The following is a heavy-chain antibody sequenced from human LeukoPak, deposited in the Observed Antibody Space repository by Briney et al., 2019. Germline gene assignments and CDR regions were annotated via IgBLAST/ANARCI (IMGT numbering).Heavy chain of an antibody. V-gene: IGHV1-18*01. CDR2: ISAYNGNT. D-gene: IGHD2-2*01. Sequence: ASVKVSCKASGGTFSSYAISWVRQAPGQGLEWMGWISAYNGNTNYAQKLQGRVTMTTDTSTSTAYMELRSLISDDTAVYYCAGDGGVVPADLDYWGQGTLVTVSS. CDR1: GGTFSSYA. J-gene: IGHJ4*02. CDR3: AGDGGVVPADLDY.